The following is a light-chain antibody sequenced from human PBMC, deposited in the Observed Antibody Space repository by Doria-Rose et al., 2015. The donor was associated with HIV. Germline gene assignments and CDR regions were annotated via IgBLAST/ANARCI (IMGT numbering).Light chain of an antibody. Sequence: AIRMTQSPSSLSASTGDRVTITCRASQDISNYLAWYQQKSGKAPKLLIYAASTLQSGVPSRFSGSGSGTDFTLTISYLQSEDFATYYCQQYYSYPPTFGQGTKVEVK. V-gene: IGKV1-8*01. CDR3: QQYYSYPPT. CDR2: AAS. J-gene: IGKJ1*01. CDR1: QDISNY.